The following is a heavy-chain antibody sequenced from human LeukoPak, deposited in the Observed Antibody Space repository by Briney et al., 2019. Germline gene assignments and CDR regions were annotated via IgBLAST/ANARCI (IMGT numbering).Heavy chain of an antibody. CDR2: NHYTGST. CDR1: GGSISGYY. J-gene: IGHJ4*02. V-gene: IGHV4-59*08. Sequence: SETLSLTCTVSGGSISGYYWMWIRQPPGKGLEWIGYNHYTGSTNYNPSLKSRVTMSVDTSKNQFSLNLNSVTAADTAVYFCTRETPGMGHFDSWGQGTPVTVSS. D-gene: IGHD6-13*01. CDR3: TRETPGMGHFDS.